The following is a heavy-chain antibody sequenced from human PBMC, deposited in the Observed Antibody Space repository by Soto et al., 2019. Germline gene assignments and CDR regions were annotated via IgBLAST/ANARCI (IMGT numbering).Heavy chain of an antibody. D-gene: IGHD2-2*01. CDR2: IWYDGSST. CDR3: ARDHASDKYYFEH. Sequence: QVQLVESGGGVVQPGRSLRLSCAASGFNLSNYGMHWVRQAPGQGLEWVSVIWYDGSSTYYAESAKGRFTISRDISKNTLYLQMNSLRVEDTAVYYCARDHASDKYYFEHWGQGTLVTVS. CDR1: GFNLSNYG. J-gene: IGHJ4*02. V-gene: IGHV3-33*01.